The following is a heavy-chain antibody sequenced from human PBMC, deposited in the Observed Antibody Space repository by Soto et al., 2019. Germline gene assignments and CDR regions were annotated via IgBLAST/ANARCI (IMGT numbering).Heavy chain of an antibody. CDR3: ARVMGYNPSGFDY. CDR1: GGSISSGGYS. CDR2: IYHSGST. J-gene: IGHJ4*02. D-gene: IGHD5-12*01. Sequence: SETLSLTCAVSGGSISSGGYSWSWIRQPPGKGLEWIGYIYHSGSTYYNPSLKSRVTISVDRSKNQFSLKLSSVTAADTAVYYCARVMGYNPSGFDYWGQGTLVTVSS. V-gene: IGHV4-30-2*01.